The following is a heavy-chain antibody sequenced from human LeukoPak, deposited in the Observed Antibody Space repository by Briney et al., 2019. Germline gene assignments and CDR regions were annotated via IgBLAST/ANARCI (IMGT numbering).Heavy chain of an antibody. D-gene: IGHD3-22*01. V-gene: IGHV5-51*01. CDR2: IHPGDADI. CDR1: GYSFTKYW. Sequence: GESLKISCKGSGYSFTKYWIGWVRQMPGKGLEWMGIIHPGDADIRYSPSVQGQVTISGDKSISTAYLQWSSLKASDTAMYYCARRRVYDSSDVYSYCGLDVWGQGTRVTVSS. CDR3: ARRRVYDSSDVYSYCGLDV. J-gene: IGHJ6*02.